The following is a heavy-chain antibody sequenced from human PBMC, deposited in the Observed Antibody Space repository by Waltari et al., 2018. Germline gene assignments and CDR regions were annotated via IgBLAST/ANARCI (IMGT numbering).Heavy chain of an antibody. V-gene: IGHV3-30*02. D-gene: IGHD6-6*01. CDR1: GFTFSTYG. CDR3: AKAASGSSPGWSDP. J-gene: IGHJ5*02. Sequence: QVQLLESGGGVVQPGGSLRLSCAASGFTFSTYGMHWVRQAPGKGLEWVSVIRYDGNDKYYTDSVKGQFTISRDNSKNTLYLQMNSLRAEDTAVYYCAKAASGSSPGWSDPWGQGTLVTVSS. CDR2: IRYDGNDK.